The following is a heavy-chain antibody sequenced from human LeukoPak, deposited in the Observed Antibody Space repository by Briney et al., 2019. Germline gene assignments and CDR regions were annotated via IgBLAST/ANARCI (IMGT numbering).Heavy chain of an antibody. V-gene: IGHV3-30*18. J-gene: IGHJ4*02. D-gene: IGHD2-21*01. CDR2: ISYDGSNK. CDR3: AKVVSGY. CDR1: GFTFSSYG. Sequence: GGSLRLSCAASGFTFSSYGMHWVRQAPGKGLEWVVVISYDGSNKYYADSVKGRFTISRDNSKNTLYLQMNSLRAEDTAVYYCAKVVSGYWGQGTLVTVSS.